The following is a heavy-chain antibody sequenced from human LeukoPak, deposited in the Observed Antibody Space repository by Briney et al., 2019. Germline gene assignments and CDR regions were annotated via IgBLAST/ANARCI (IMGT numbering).Heavy chain of an antibody. CDR1: DSTFSSFA. D-gene: IGHD2-2*01. V-gene: IGHV3-23*01. CDR2: ITASGITT. Sequence: GGSLRLSCAASDSTFSSFAMSWVRQAPGKGLEWVSAITASGITTYYADSVKGRFTISRDNSKNTLFLQMNSLGVEDTALYYCAKIEVPTTIYYWGQGTLVTVSS. J-gene: IGHJ4*02. CDR3: AKIEVPTTIYY.